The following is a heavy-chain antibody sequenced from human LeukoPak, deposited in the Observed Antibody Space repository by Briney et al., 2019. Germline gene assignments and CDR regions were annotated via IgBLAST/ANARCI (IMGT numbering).Heavy chain of an antibody. D-gene: IGHD1-14*01. J-gene: IGHJ4*02. V-gene: IGHV1-2*02. CDR2: INPNNGGT. Sequence: ASVEVSCKASGYTFTGYYMHWVRQAPGQGLEWMGWINPNNGGTKYAQNFQGRVTMTRDTSISTAYMELSRLRSDDTAVYYCARDSGGILGIYDYWGQGTLVTVSS. CDR1: GYTFTGYY. CDR3: ARDSGGILGIYDY.